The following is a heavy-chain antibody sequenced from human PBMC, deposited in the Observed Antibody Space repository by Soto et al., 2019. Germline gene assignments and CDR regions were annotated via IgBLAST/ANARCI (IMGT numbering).Heavy chain of an antibody. Sequence: EVQLVESGGGLVQPGGSLRLSCAASGFTFSSYWMSWVRQAPGKGLEWVANIKQDGSEKYYVDSVKGRFTISRDNAKNTLYLQMNSLRAEDTAVYYCARGGLVVVADLGWFDPWGQGTLVTVSS. CDR3: ARGGLVVVADLGWFDP. CDR1: GFTFSSYW. CDR2: IKQDGSEK. V-gene: IGHV3-7*01. D-gene: IGHD2-15*01. J-gene: IGHJ5*02.